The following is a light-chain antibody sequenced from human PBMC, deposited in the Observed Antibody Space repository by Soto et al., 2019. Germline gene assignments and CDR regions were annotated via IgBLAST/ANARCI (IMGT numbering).Light chain of an antibody. J-gene: IGLJ3*02. CDR1: SSDVGGNDY. CDR2: EVN. CDR3: CSYGFAGSDYLA. Sequence: QSALTQPPSASGSPGQSVTISCTGASSDVGGNDYVSWYQHHPGKVPKLMIFEVNKRPSGVPHRFSGSKSGNTASLTVSGLQAEDEADYYCCSYGFAGSDYLAFGGGTKLTVL. V-gene: IGLV2-8*01.